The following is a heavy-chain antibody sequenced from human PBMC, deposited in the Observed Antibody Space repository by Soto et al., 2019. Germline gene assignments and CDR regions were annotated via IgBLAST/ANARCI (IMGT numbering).Heavy chain of an antibody. D-gene: IGHD3-10*01. Sequence: GGSLRLSCAASGFTFSSYSMNWVRQAPGKGLEWVSSISSSSSYIYYADSVKGRFTISRDNAKNSLYLQMNSLRAEDTAVYYCARDRITMVPYYMDVWGKGTTVTVSS. CDR3: ARDRITMVPYYMDV. CDR1: GFTFSSYS. J-gene: IGHJ6*03. V-gene: IGHV3-21*01. CDR2: ISSSSSYI.